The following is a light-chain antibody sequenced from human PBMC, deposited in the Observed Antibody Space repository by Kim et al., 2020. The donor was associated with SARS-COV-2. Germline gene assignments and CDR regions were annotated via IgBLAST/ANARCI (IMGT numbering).Light chain of an antibody. CDR3: AGWDDSLNGVV. Sequence: GQRVTNSCSGSSSNIGSNKVNWYQQLPGTAPKLLMYSNNQRPSGVPDRFAGSKSGTSASLAISGLQSEDEADYYCAGWDDSLNGVVFGGGTQLTVL. CDR2: SNN. V-gene: IGLV1-44*01. CDR1: SSNIGSNK. J-gene: IGLJ2*01.